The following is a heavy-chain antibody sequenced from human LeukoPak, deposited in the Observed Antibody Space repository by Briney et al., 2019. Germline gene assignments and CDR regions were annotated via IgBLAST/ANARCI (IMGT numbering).Heavy chain of an antibody. V-gene: IGHV1-24*01. CDR2: FDPEDGET. Sequence: ASVKVSCKVSGYTLTELSMHWVRQAPGKGLEWMGGFDPEDGETIYAQKFQGRVTMTRNTSISTAYMELSSLRSEDTAVYYCARGEQQYYFDYWGQGTLVTVSS. J-gene: IGHJ4*02. CDR3: ARGEQQYYFDY. CDR1: GYTLTELS. D-gene: IGHD6-13*01.